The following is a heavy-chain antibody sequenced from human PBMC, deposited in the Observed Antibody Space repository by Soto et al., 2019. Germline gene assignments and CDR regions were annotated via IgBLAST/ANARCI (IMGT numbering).Heavy chain of an antibody. V-gene: IGHV4-34*01. CDR1: GGSFSGYH. J-gene: IGHJ4*02. Sequence: QVQLQQWGAGLLKPSETLSLTCAVYGGSFSGYHWSWIRQHPGKGLEWIGEFNHSGSTKYNPSLKSRVMISADSSKNQFSLKLSSVTAADTAVYYCARRAGYSSGWVYFDYWGQGTLVAVSS. CDR3: ARRAGYSSGWVYFDY. D-gene: IGHD6-19*01. CDR2: FNHSGST.